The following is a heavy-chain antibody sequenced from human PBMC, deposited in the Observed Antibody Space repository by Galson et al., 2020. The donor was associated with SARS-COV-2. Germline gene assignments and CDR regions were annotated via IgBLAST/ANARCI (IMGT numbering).Heavy chain of an antibody. Sequence: SETLSLTCSVSGASISSYSWSWIRRPPGKGLEWVGYIHYSGSTNYNPFLKSRVTISIDKSKNQFSLKRTSVTAEDTAVYYCARLAAIATDGANRYYSMDVRGQGTTGTVSS. J-gene: IGHJ6*02. D-gene: IGHD3-10*01. CDR2: IHYSGST. V-gene: IGHV4-59*08. CDR1: GASISSYS. CDR3: ARLAAIATDGANRYYSMDV.